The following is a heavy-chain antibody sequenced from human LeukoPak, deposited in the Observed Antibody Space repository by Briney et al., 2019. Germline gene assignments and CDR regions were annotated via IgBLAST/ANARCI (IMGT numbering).Heavy chain of an antibody. J-gene: IGHJ5*02. D-gene: IGHD2-15*01. Sequence: QPGRSLRLSCAASEFTFSAYAMHWVRQAPGKGLEWVAVMSYDGTNNYYADSVKGRFTISRDNSRNTLFLQMNSLRSEDTAVYYCARGKYCSGGACYSPSDLWGQGTLVTVST. CDR2: MSYDGTNN. V-gene: IGHV3-30-3*01. CDR3: ARGKYCSGGACYSPSDL. CDR1: EFTFSAYA.